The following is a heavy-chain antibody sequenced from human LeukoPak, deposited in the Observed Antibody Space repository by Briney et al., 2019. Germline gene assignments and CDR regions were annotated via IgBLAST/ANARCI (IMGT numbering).Heavy chain of an antibody. J-gene: IGHJ6*03. CDR3: ARRATMVRGVNYYYYYMDV. CDR1: GGSFSGYY. V-gene: IGHV4-34*01. Sequence: SETLSLTCAVYGGSFSGYYWSWIRQPPGKGLEWIGEINHSGSTNYNPSLKSRVTISVDTSKNQFSLKLSSVTAADTAVYYRARRATMVRGVNYYYYYMDVWGKGTTVTISS. D-gene: IGHD3-10*01. CDR2: INHSGST.